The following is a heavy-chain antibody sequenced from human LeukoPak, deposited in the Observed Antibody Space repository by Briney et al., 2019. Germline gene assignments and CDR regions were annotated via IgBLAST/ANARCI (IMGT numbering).Heavy chain of an antibody. CDR2: IYYSGST. CDR1: GGSISSYY. J-gene: IGHJ6*02. V-gene: IGHV4-59*01. CDR3: ARVPYYYDSSGYDYYYYGMDV. Sequence: PSETLSLTCTVSGGSISSYYWSWIRQPPGKGLEWIGYIYYSGSTNYNPSLKSRVTISVDTSKNQFSLKLSSVTAADTAVYYCARVPYYYDSSGYDYYYYGMDVWGQGTTVTVSS. D-gene: IGHD3-22*01.